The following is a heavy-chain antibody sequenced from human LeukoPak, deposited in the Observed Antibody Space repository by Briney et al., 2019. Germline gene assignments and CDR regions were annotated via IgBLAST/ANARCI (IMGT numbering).Heavy chain of an antibody. CDR3: ASVGGYDSDY. Sequence: SETLSLTCTVSGGSISSYYWSWIRQPPGKGLEWIGYIYYSGSTNYNPSLKSRVTISVDTSKNQFSLKLSSVTAAYTAVYYCASVGGYDSDYWGQGTLVTVSS. D-gene: IGHD5-12*01. V-gene: IGHV4-59*01. CDR1: GGSISSYY. J-gene: IGHJ4*02. CDR2: IYYSGST.